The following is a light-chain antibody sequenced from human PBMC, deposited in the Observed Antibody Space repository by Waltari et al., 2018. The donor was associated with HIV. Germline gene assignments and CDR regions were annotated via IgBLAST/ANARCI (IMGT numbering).Light chain of an antibody. CDR1: QNIRNY. V-gene: IGKV1-39*01. CDR3: QHSYTTPWT. Sequence: DIQMTQSPSSLSASVGDRVTIICRASQNIRNYLNWYQQKPGKAPNLLIYAASSLQSGVPSRCRGSGSGTDFTLTISSLQPEDFATYYCQHSYTTPWTFGQGTKVEIK. J-gene: IGKJ1*01. CDR2: AAS.